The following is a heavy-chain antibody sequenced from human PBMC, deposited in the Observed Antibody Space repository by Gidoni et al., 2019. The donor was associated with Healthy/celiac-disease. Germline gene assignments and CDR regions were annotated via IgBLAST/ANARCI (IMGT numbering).Heavy chain of an antibody. D-gene: IGHD3-16*02. Sequence: QVQLVQSGAQVKKPGASVKVSFQPSGYTFTIYDMHWVRQAPGQGLEWMGIINPSGGSTSYAQKFQGRVTMTRDTSTSTVYMELSSLRSEDTAVYYCARAMITFGGVIASPFDYWGQGTLVTVSS. V-gene: IGHV1-46*01. J-gene: IGHJ4*02. CDR1: GYTFTIYD. CDR3: ARAMITFGGVIASPFDY. CDR2: INPSGGST.